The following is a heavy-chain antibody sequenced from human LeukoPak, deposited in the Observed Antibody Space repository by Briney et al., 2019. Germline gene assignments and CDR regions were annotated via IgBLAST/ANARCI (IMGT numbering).Heavy chain of an antibody. CDR3: ARPGYSSAGAHAFDI. CDR1: GGSISSYF. J-gene: IGHJ3*02. D-gene: IGHD6-19*01. V-gene: IGHV4-59*08. CDR2: IYYSGST. Sequence: SETLSLTCTASGGSISSYFWSWIRQPPDKGLEWIGYIYYSGSTNYNPSPKSRVTISVDTSKNQFSLKLSSVTAADTAVYYCARPGYSSAGAHAFDIWGQGTMVTVSS.